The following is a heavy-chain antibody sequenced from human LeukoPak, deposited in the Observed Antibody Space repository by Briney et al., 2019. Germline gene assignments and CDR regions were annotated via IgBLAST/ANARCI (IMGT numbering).Heavy chain of an antibody. V-gene: IGHV4-38-2*01. D-gene: IGHD4-17*01. Sequence: PSETLSLTCAVSDFSISSGYYWXXXXXPPGXXXEWIGNIYQSGSTYYNPSLKSRVXXXVXXSKNRFSLWLSSVTAADTAVYYCARVSTNYGLAYWGQGTLVTVSS. CDR2: IYQSGST. J-gene: IGHJ4*02. CDR1: DFSISSGYY. CDR3: ARVSTNYGLAY.